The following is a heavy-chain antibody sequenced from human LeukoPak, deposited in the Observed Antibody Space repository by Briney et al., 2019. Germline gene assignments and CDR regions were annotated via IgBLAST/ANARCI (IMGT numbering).Heavy chain of an antibody. J-gene: IGHJ4*02. D-gene: IGHD3-22*01. CDR2: IKQDGSEK. Sequence: GGSLRLSCAASGFTFSSYWMSWVRQAPGKGLEWVANIKQDGSEKYYVDSVKGRFTISRDNAKNSLCLQMNSLRAEDTAVYYCARSGGDTVVVITPYYFDYWGQGTLVTVSS. CDR3: ARSGGDTVVVITPYYFDY. CDR1: GFTFSSYW. V-gene: IGHV3-7*01.